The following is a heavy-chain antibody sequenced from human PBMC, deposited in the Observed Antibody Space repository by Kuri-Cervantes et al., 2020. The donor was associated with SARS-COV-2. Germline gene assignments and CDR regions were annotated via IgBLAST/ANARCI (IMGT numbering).Heavy chain of an antibody. Sequence: GESLKISCAASGFTFSSYWMHWVRQAPGKGLVWVSRINSDGSSTSYADSVKGRFTISRGNAKNTLYLQMNSLRAEDTAVYYCARDLTLGYCSGGSCYYYYGMDVWGQGTTVTVSS. J-gene: IGHJ6*02. CDR3: ARDLTLGYCSGGSCYYYYGMDV. V-gene: IGHV3-74*01. CDR1: GFTFSSYW. D-gene: IGHD2-15*01. CDR2: INSDGSST.